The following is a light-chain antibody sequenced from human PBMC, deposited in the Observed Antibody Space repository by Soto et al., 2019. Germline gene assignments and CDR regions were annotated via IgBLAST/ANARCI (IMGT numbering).Light chain of an antibody. V-gene: IGLV2-14*01. CDR3: SAYAGSYSYV. CDR2: EVN. Sequence: QSALTQPASVSGSPGQSVTISCTGTSSDVGGYDYVSWYQQHPGTAPKLMLYEVNNRPSGVSNRFSGSKSGNTASLIISGLQTEDEADYYCSAYAGSYSYVFGTGTKVTVL. CDR1: SSDVGGYDY. J-gene: IGLJ1*01.